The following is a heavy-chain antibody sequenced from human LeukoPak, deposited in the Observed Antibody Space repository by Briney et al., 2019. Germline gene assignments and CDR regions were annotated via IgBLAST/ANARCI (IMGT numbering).Heavy chain of an antibody. CDR2: IKQDGSEK. J-gene: IGHJ4*02. V-gene: IGHV3-7*01. CDR3: ASSRNEMATTY. D-gene: IGHD5-24*01. Sequence: GGSLRLSXAASGFTFSSYWMSWVRQAPGKGLEWVANIKQDGSEKYYVDSVKGRFTISRDNAKNSLYLQMKSLRAEETAVYYCASSRNEMATTYWGQGTLVTVSS. CDR1: GFTFSSYW.